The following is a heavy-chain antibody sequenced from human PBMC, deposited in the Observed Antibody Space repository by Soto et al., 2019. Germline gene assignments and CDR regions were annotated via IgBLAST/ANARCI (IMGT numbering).Heavy chain of an antibody. J-gene: IGHJ6*02. CDR2: TSGSGGST. Sequence: PGGSLRLSCAASGFTFSSYAISWVRQAPGKGLEWVSDTSGSGGSTYYADSVKGRFTISRDNSKNTLYLQMNRLRAEDTAVYYCAKAQGYSYGVYYYYGMDVWGQGTTVTVSS. CDR3: AKAQGYSYGVYYYYGMDV. V-gene: IGHV3-23*01. CDR1: GFTFSSYA. D-gene: IGHD5-18*01.